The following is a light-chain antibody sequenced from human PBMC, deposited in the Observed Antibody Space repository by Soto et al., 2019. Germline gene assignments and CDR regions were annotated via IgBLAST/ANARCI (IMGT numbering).Light chain of an antibody. CDR1: SSDVGGYNY. J-gene: IGLJ2*01. CDR2: EVS. Sequence: QSALTQPASVSGSPGQSITISCTGTSSDVGGYNYVSWYQQHPGKAPKLMTYEVSNRPSGVSNRFSGSKSGNTASLSISGLQAEDEADYHCSSYTSSSTVVFGGGTKLTVL. CDR3: SSYTSSSTVV. V-gene: IGLV2-14*01.